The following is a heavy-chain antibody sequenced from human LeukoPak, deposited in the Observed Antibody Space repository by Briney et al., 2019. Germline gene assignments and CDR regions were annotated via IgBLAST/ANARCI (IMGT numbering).Heavy chain of an antibody. CDR2: INPSDGST. D-gene: IGHD6-19*01. CDR1: GYTFTSYY. Sequence: ASVKVSCKASGYTFTSYYTHWVRQAPGQGLEWMAIINPSDGSTSYSQKFRGRVTMTRDTSTSTVYMEMSSLRSEDTAVYYCARGSGYSSGWHEIDYWGQGTLVTVSS. V-gene: IGHV1-46*01. CDR3: ARGSGYSSGWHEIDY. J-gene: IGHJ4*02.